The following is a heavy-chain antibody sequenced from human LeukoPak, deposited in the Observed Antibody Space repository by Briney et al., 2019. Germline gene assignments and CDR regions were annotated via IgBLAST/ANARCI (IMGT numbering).Heavy chain of an antibody. V-gene: IGHV1-18*01. CDR3: ARGESDYGDQHPDY. J-gene: IGHJ4*02. CDR1: GYTFTSYG. D-gene: IGHD4-17*01. CDR2: ISAYNGNT. Sequence: ASVKVSCKASGYTFTSYGISWVRQAPGQGLGWMGRISAYNGNTNYAQKLQGRVTMTTDTSTSTAYMELRSLRSDDTAVYYCARGESDYGDQHPDYWGQGTLVTVSS.